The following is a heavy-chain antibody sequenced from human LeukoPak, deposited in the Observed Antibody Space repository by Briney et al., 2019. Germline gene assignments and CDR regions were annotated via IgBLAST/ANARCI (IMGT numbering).Heavy chain of an antibody. V-gene: IGHV1-18*01. Sequence: GASVKVSCKASDYTFISYGLSWVRQAPGQGLEWMGWISAYNGNTNYAQKLQGRVTMTTGTSTSTAYMELRSLRSDDTAVYYCARVRAVRGVTYNWFDPWGQGTLVTVSS. J-gene: IGHJ5*02. CDR1: DYTFISYG. CDR2: ISAYNGNT. D-gene: IGHD3-10*01. CDR3: ARVRAVRGVTYNWFDP.